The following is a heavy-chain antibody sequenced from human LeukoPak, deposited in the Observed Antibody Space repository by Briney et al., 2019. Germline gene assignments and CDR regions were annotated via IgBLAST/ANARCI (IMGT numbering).Heavy chain of an antibody. CDR3: AREPPESYHFDY. J-gene: IGHJ4*02. V-gene: IGHV1-46*01. CDR2: IKVSGGRT. Sequence: ASVKVSCKASGYTFSGFCVHWVRQAPGQGLGWMGIIKVSGGRTDYAQKFQGRVTMTRDMSTSTVYMELSNLRSEDTAVYYCAREPPESYHFDYWGQGTLVTVSS. CDR1: GYTFSGFC. D-gene: IGHD2-2*01.